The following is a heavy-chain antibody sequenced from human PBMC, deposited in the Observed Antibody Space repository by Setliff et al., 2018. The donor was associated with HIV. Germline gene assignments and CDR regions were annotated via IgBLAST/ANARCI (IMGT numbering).Heavy chain of an antibody. V-gene: IGHV1-46*01. CDR2: INPSGGRT. CDR3: ARCYYDSSGPTDAFDI. CDR1: GYTSTNYY. J-gene: IGHJ3*02. Sequence: ASVKVSCKASGYTSTNYYIHWVRQAPGQGLEWMGLINPSGGRTSYAQKFQGRLTMTRDTSRSTVDMELSSLRSEDTAVYYCARCYYDSSGPTDAFDIWGQGTVVTVSS. D-gene: IGHD3-22*01.